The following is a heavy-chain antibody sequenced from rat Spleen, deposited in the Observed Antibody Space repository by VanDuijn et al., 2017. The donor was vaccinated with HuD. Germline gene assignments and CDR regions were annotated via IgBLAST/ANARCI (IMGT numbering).Heavy chain of an antibody. CDR3: ASHRHYSVYVMDA. V-gene: IGHV5-31*01. CDR1: GFTFNNYW. Sequence: EVQLVESGGGLVQPGGSLKLSCVASGFTFNNYWMTWIRQAPGRGVELVWSITNASGRTYYSYFVKGLFTISRDTAQNTLYLQMNSLRSEDTATYYCASHRHYSVYVMDAWGQGTSVTVSS. D-gene: IGHD1-1*01. J-gene: IGHJ4*01. CDR2: ITNASGRT.